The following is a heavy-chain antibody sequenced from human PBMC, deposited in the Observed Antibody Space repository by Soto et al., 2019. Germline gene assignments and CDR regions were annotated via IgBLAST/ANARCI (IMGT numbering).Heavy chain of an antibody. CDR1: GYTFTSYA. J-gene: IGHJ6*02. CDR3: ARDHGREYYYYYGMDV. V-gene: IGHV1-3*01. CDR2: INAGNGNT. Sequence: QVQLVQSGAEVKKPGASVKVSCKASGYTFTSYAMHWVRQAPGQRLEWMGWINAGNGNTKYSQKFQGRVTITRDTXAXXAYMELSSLRSEDTAVYYCARDHGREYYYYYGMDVWGQGTTVTASS.